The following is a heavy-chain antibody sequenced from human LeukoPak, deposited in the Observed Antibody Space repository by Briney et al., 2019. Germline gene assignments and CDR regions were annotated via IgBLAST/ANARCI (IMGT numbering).Heavy chain of an antibody. D-gene: IGHD5-24*01. CDR2: IRYDGSNE. Sequence: GGSLRLSCAASGFTFSSYDMHWVRQAPGKGPEWVAIIRYDGSNENYVASVKGRFTISRDNSKKTLYLQMNSLRAEDTAVYYCARSRYNLDYWGQGTLVTVSS. CDR1: GFTFSSYD. V-gene: IGHV3-33*01. CDR3: ARSRYNLDY. J-gene: IGHJ4*02.